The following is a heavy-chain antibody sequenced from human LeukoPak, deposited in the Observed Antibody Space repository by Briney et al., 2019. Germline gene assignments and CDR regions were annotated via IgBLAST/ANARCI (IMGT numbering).Heavy chain of an antibody. CDR1: GFTFSSYG. D-gene: IGHD4-17*01. Sequence: GGSLRLSCAASGFTFSSYGMHWVRQAPGKGLEWVAVIWYDGSNKYYADSVKGRFTISRDNSMNTLYLQMNSLRAEDTAVYYCAKGLYRRVTTVTTSWFDPWGQGTLVTVSS. CDR3: AKGLYRRVTTVTTSWFDP. V-gene: IGHV3-33*06. J-gene: IGHJ5*02. CDR2: IWYDGSNK.